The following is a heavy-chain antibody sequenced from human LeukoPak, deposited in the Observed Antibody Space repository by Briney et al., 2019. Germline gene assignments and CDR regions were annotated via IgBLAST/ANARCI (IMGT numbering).Heavy chain of an antibody. V-gene: IGHV1-8*01. CDR1: GYTFTSYD. CDR2: MNPNSGNT. CDR3: ARRVTYYDFWSGYFTSGDYYGMDV. J-gene: IGHJ6*02. Sequence: ASVKVSCTASGYTFTSYDINWVRQATGQGLEWMGWMNPNSGNTGYAQKFQGRVTMTRNTSISTAYMELSSLRSEDTAVYYCARRVTYYDFWSGYFTSGDYYGMDVWGQGTTVTVSS. D-gene: IGHD3-3*01.